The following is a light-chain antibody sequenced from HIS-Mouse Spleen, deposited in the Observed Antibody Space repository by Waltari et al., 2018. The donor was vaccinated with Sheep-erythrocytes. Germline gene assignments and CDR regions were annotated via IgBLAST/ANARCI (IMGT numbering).Light chain of an antibody. CDR3: QQYNSYSPVYT. V-gene: IGKV1-5*03. CDR2: TAS. Sequence: DIQMTQSPSTLSASVGDRVTITCRASQSISSWLALYQQKPGKAPKLLIYTASSLESGVPSRFSGSGSGTEFTLTISSLQPDDFATYYCQQYNSYSPVYTFGQGTKLEIK. J-gene: IGKJ2*01. CDR1: QSISSW.